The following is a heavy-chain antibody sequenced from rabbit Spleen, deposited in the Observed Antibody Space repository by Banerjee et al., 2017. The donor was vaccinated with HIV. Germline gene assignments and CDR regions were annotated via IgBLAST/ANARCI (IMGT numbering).Heavy chain of an antibody. J-gene: IGHJ6*01. V-gene: IGHV1S45*01. CDR1: GFSFNNNYY. Sequence: QEQLVESRGGLVKPGGSLKLSCTASGFSFNNNYYMCWVRQAPGKGLECIACIYAGSSGSTYYASWAKGRFTISKTSSTTVTLQMTSLTVADTATYFCARDRIGSKNYILELWGQGTLVTVS. CDR2: IYAGSSGST. CDR3: ARDRIGSKNYILEL. D-gene: IGHD4-2*01.